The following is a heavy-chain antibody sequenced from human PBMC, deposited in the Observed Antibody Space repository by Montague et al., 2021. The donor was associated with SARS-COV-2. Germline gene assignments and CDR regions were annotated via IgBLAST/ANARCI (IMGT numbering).Heavy chain of an antibody. CDR3: GREQANERGDFDY. D-gene: IGHD1-1*01. CDR2: ISASGST. V-gene: IGHV4-31*03. CDR1: GGSISSGDYY. J-gene: IGHJ4*02. Sequence: TLSLTCTVSGGSISSGDYYWTWIRQPPGKGLEWIGYISASGSTYNNPSLKSRISMSADPSKNQFSRKGTSVTAADTAVYYCGREQANERGDFDYWGPGTLVTVSS.